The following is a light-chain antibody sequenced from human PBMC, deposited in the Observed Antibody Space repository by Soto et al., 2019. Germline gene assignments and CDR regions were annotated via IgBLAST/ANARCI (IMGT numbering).Light chain of an antibody. CDR1: QSVTRY. V-gene: IGKV3-11*01. CDR2: DAS. CDR3: QQRSNWPLT. Sequence: EIVLTQSPATLSVSPGERATLSCRASQSVTRYVAWYQHKPGQAPRLLVYDASARAAGVPARFSGSGSGTDFTLPISSPEPEDFAIYYCQQRSNWPLTFGGGTKVDIK. J-gene: IGKJ4*01.